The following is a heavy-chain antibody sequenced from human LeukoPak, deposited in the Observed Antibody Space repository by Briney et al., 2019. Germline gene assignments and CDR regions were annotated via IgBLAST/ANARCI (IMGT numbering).Heavy chain of an antibody. CDR1: GFTFSSYW. J-gene: IGHJ4*02. CDR3: AKVDYSSSWHVFDY. V-gene: IGHV3-7*01. Sequence: QPGGSLRLSCAASGFTFSSYWMSWVRQAPGKGLEWVANIKQDGSEKYYVDSVKGRFTISRDNAKNSLYLQMNSLRAEDTAVYYCAKVDYSSSWHVFDYWGQGTLVTVSS. D-gene: IGHD6-13*01. CDR2: IKQDGSEK.